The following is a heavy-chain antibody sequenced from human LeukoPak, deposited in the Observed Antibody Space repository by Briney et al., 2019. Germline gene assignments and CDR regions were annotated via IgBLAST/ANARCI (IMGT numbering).Heavy chain of an antibody. Sequence: TSETLSLTCTVSGGSISSSYWSWIRQPPGKGLEWIGYIYYSGSTNYNPSLKSRVTISVDTSKNQFSLKLSSVTAADTAVYYCARAGDCSSTSCPLGGNYFDYWGQGTLVTVSS. CDR1: GGSISSSY. J-gene: IGHJ4*02. D-gene: IGHD2-2*01. CDR3: ARAGDCSSTSCPLGGNYFDY. V-gene: IGHV4-59*12. CDR2: IYYSGST.